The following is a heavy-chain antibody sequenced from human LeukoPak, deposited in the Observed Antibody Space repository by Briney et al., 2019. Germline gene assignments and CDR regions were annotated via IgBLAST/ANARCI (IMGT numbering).Heavy chain of an antibody. CDR1: GFTFSNAW. CDR2: IKSKTDGGTT. V-gene: IGHV3-15*05. J-gene: IGHJ6*03. D-gene: IGHD2-2*01. CDR3: ARDQVVPAARGYMDV. Sequence: KTGGSLRLSCAASGFTFSNAWMSWVRQAPGKGLEWVGRIKSKTDGGTTDYAAPVKGRFTISRDDSKNTLYLQMNSLRAEDTAVYYCARDQVVPAARGYMDVWGKGTTVTVSS.